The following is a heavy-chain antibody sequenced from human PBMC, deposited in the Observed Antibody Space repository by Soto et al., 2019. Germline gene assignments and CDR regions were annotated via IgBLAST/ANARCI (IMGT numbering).Heavy chain of an antibody. CDR1: GFSFNTYW. CDR2: IKEDGSKK. J-gene: IGHJ3*02. CDR3: ARTGYSYGLDI. Sequence: PGGSLRLSCAASGFSFNTYWMSWVRQAPGIGLEWLANIKEDGSKKDYVDSVKGRFTISRDNAKNSLYLQMNSLRAEDTAVYYCARTGYSYGLDIWGQGTMVTVSS. D-gene: IGHD5-18*01. V-gene: IGHV3-7*05.